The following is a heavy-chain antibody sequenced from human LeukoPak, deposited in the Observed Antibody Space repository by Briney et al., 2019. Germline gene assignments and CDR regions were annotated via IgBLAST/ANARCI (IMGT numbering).Heavy chain of an antibody. CDR2: ICYSGST. V-gene: IGHV4-59*01. CDR1: GGSISSYY. CDR3: ARAHSLWFGELRELWFDP. Sequence: SETLSLTCTVSGGSISSYYWSWIRQPPGKGLEWVGDICYSGSTNYNPSLKRRVTISVDTSKNQYSLKLSSVTAADTAVYYCARAHSLWFGELRELWFDPWGQGTLVTVSS. J-gene: IGHJ5*02. D-gene: IGHD3-10*01.